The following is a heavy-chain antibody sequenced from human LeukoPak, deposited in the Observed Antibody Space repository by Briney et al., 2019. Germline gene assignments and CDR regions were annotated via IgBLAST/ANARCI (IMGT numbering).Heavy chain of an antibody. Sequence: SETLSLTCTVSGYSISSGYYWGWIRQPPGKGLEWIGGLYHSGSTYYNPSLKSRVTISLDTSQNQFSLKLSSVTAADTAVYYCARDSGDYPTRSFHYWGQGTLVTVSS. D-gene: IGHD4-17*01. CDR3: ARDSGDYPTRSFHY. CDR2: LYHSGST. CDR1: GYSISSGYY. V-gene: IGHV4-38-2*02. J-gene: IGHJ4*02.